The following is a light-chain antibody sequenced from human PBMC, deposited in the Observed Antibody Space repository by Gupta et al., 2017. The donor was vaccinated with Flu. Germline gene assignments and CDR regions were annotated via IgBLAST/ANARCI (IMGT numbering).Light chain of an antibody. CDR2: DVS. Sequence: QSALTRPRSVSGSPGHSVTISCTGTSSDVGGYDYVSWYQHHPGKAPKLMIYDVSKRPSGVPDRFSGSKSGNTASLTISGLQAEDEADYYCCSYAGSYTWVFGGGTKLTVL. J-gene: IGLJ3*02. V-gene: IGLV2-11*01. CDR3: CSYAGSYTWV. CDR1: SSDVGGYDY.